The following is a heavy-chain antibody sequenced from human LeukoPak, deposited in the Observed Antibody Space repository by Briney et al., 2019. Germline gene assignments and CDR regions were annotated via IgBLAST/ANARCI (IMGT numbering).Heavy chain of an antibody. CDR3: ARGGYCGSTSCYGATYYFDY. CDR1: GGSISSYY. D-gene: IGHD2-2*01. V-gene: IGHV4-59*01. J-gene: IGHJ4*02. Sequence: SETLSLTCTVSGGSISSYYWSWIRQPPGKGLEWIGYIYYSGSTNYNPSLKSRVTISVDTSKNQFSLKLSSVTAADTAVYYCARGGYCGSTSCYGATYYFDYWGQGTLVTVSS. CDR2: IYYSGST.